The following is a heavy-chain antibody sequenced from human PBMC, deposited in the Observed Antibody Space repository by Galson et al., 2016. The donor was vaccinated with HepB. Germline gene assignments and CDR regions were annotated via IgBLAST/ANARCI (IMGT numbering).Heavy chain of an antibody. D-gene: IGHD3-10*01. CDR2: TYSNGRT. CDR1: GFGVDSTY. CDR3: ARDWRGSGSYNPYYYYGMDV. V-gene: IGHV3-53*01. Sequence: SLRLSCAVSGFGVDSTYMNWVRQAPGEGLEWASVTYSNGRTYYADSVRGRFTISRDNSKNTLYLQMNSLRAEDTAVYYCARDWRGSGSYNPYYYYGMDVWGQGTTVTVSS. J-gene: IGHJ6*02.